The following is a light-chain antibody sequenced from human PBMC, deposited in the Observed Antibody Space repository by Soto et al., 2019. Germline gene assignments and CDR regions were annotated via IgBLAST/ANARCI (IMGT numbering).Light chain of an antibody. CDR3: QQYHNWPVT. Sequence: EIVMTQSPATLSVSPWERVTFSCMASQSVSTRLAWYQHKPGQAPRLLISGASTGATGIPPRFSGSGSGTDFTLTVNSLQSEDIAVYYCQQYHNWPVTFGGGTKVDIK. J-gene: IGKJ4*01. CDR2: GAS. V-gene: IGKV3-15*01. CDR1: QSVSTR.